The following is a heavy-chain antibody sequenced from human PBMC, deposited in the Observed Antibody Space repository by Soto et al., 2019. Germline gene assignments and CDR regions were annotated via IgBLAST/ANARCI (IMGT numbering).Heavy chain of an antibody. V-gene: IGHV5-51*01. CDR3: ARHHCSSTSCYPVYYYYYGMDV. J-gene: IGHJ6*02. Sequence: PGESLKISCKGSGYSFTSYWIGWVRQMPGKGLEWMGIIYPGDSDTRYSPSFQGQVTISADKSISTAYLQWSSLKASDTAMYYCARHHCSSTSCYPVYYYYYGMDVWGQGTTVTVSS. D-gene: IGHD2-2*01. CDR1: GYSFTSYW. CDR2: IYPGDSDT.